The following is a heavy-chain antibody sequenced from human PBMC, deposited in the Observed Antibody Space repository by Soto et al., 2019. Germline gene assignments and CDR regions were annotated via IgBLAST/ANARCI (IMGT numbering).Heavy chain of an antibody. V-gene: IGHV4-34*01. CDR3: VRVCSAIAAFLLNRSSDL. D-gene: IGHD6-25*01. Sequence: IHQTPGKGLEWIGEINHSGSTNYNPSLKSRVTISVDTSKNQFSLKLSSVTAADTAVYYGVRVCSAIAAFLLNRSSDL. CDR2: INHSGST. J-gene: IGHJ2*01.